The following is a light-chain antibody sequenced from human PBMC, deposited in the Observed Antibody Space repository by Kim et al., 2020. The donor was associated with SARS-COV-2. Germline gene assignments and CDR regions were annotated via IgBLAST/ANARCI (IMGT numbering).Light chain of an antibody. J-gene: IGKJ1*01. CDR2: GAS. CDR1: ESHSSTY. V-gene: IGKV3-20*01. Sequence: PGERATLTSSASESHSSTYVAGYQQKPGQAPRHLMYGASSRATGSPDRFSGSGSGTDVSLTINRLEPEDVAVYYCQQYDSSARWTFGQGTKVDIK. CDR3: QQYDSSARWT.